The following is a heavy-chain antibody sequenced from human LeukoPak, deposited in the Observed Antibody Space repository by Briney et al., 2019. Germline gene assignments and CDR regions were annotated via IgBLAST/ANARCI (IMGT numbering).Heavy chain of an antibody. CDR1: GFTFSSYA. V-gene: IGHV3-66*02. D-gene: IGHD2-2*01. CDR3: AREGYCSSTSCSSHDY. CDR2: IYSGGST. J-gene: IGHJ4*02. Sequence: GGSLRLSCAASGFTFSSYAMSWVRQAPGKGLEWVSVIYSGGSTYYADSVKGRFTISRDNSKNTLYLQMNSLRAEDTAVYYCAREGYCSSTSCSSHDYWGQGTLVTVSS.